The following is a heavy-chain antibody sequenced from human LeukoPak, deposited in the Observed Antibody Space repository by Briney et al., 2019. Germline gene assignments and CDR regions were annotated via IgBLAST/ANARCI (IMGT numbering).Heavy chain of an antibody. V-gene: IGHV4-30-4*01. Sequence: SETLSLTCTVSGGSISSGDYYWSWIRQPPGKGLEWIGYIYYSGSTYYNPSLKSRVTISVDRSKNQFSLKLSSVTAADTAVYYCAREVEEGFYFDYRGQGTLVTVSS. CDR1: GGSISSGDYY. J-gene: IGHJ4*02. CDR2: IYYSGST. D-gene: IGHD5-24*01. CDR3: AREVEEGFYFDY.